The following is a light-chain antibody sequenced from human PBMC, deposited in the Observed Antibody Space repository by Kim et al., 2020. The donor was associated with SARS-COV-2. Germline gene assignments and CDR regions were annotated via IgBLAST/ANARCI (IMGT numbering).Light chain of an antibody. V-gene: IGKV3-15*01. CDR3: QQYNNWPPALFT. J-gene: IGKJ3*01. Sequence: GERATLSCRASQSVSSNLAWYQQKPGQAPRLLIYGASTRATGIPARFSGSGSGTEFTLTISSLQSEDFAVYYCQQYNNWPPALFTFGPGTKVDIK. CDR1: QSVSSN. CDR2: GAS.